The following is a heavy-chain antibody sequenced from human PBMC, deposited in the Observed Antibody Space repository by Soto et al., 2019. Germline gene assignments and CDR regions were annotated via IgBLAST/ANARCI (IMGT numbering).Heavy chain of an antibody. CDR2: ISGSSNYI. CDR3: ARASVVAGTRWYFYGLDV. Sequence: EVQLVESGGGLVKPGGSLRLSCAASGFTFSPYAMSWVRQAPGKGLEWVASISGSSNYIYYADSLKGRFTISRDNAKNSLFLQMNSLRVEDTAVYYCARASVVAGTRWYFYGLDVWGQGTTVTVSS. CDR1: GFTFSPYA. V-gene: IGHV3-21*01. J-gene: IGHJ6*02. D-gene: IGHD2-15*01.